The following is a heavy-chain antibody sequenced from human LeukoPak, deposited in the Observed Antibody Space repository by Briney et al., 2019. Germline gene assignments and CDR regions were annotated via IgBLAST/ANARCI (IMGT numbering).Heavy chain of an antibody. V-gene: IGHV3-23*01. CDR3: AKDRVSPGFNWFDP. CDR1: GVIISGYA. CDR2: INGRGDNT. Sequence: RPGGSLRLSCAASGVIISGYAMSWVCQAPGKGLEWVSAINGRGDNTYYADFVKGRFTISRDNSKSTVYLQMNSLRTEDTAVYYCAKDRVSPGFNWFDPWGQGTLVTVSS. J-gene: IGHJ5*02. D-gene: IGHD2/OR15-2a*01.